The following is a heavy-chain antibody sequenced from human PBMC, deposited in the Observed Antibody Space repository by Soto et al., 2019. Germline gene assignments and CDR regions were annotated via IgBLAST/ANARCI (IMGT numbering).Heavy chain of an antibody. V-gene: IGHV4-34*01. CDR3: GRVERGTVTTVVDAFDI. CDR2: TNHSGGT. Sequence: QVQLQQWGAGLLKPSETLSLTCAVYGGFVSSGSYYWSWIRQPPGKGLEWIGETNHSGGTHFNPSINCRVTISVDTSKLQFYLNIYSVTAADTALYYCGRVERGTVTTVVDAFDIWGPGTMVTVSS. CDR1: GGFVSSGSYY. J-gene: IGHJ3*02. D-gene: IGHD1-1*01.